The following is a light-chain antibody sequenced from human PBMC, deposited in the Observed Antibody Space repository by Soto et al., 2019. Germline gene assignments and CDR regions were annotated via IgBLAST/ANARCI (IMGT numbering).Light chain of an antibody. CDR3: QLANSFPT. V-gene: IGKV1-12*01. CDR1: QPISSW. J-gene: IGKJ1*01. CDR2: AAS. Sequence: DIQMTQSPSSVSASVGDRVTITCRASQPISSWLAWYQQKPGEAPELLIFAASTLQSGVPSRFSGRGAGTHFTLTISSLQPEDSAIYYCQLANSFPTFGRGTRVDLK.